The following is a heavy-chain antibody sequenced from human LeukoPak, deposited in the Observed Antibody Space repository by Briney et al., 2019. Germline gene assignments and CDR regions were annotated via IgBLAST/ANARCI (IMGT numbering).Heavy chain of an antibody. D-gene: IGHD1-14*01. J-gene: IGHJ5*02. CDR2: ISWNSGSI. Sequence: GGSLRLSCAASGFTLDDYAMHWVRQAPGKGLEWVSGISWNSGSIGYADSVKGRFTISRDDAKNSLYLQMNSLRAEDTALYYCAITAAGQNRFDPWGQGTLVTVSS. CDR1: GFTLDDYA. V-gene: IGHV3-9*01. CDR3: AITAAGQNRFDP.